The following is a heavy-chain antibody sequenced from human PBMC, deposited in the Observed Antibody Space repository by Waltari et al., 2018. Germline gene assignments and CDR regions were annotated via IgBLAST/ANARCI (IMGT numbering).Heavy chain of an antibody. V-gene: IGHV3-15*07. CDR2: IKSKSSGETI. CDR1: GFTFNDAW. J-gene: IGHJ4*02. CDR3: TADVPWLRPQNDY. Sequence: EVQLVESGGGLVKPEGSLRLYCAASGFTFNDAWMNWVRQAPGKGVEWVGRIKSKSSGETIDYVTPVKGSFTISRDNSKSTLYLQMSSLKAEDTAVYYCTADVPWLRPQNDYWGQGTLVTVSS. D-gene: IGHD6-19*01.